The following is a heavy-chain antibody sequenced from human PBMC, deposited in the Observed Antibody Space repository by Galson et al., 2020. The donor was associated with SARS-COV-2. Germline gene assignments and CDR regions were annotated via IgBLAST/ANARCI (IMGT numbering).Heavy chain of an antibody. Sequence: GGSLRLSCAASGFTFSSYAMHWVRQAPGKGLEWVAVISYDGSNKYYADSVKGQFTISRDNSKNTLYLQMNSLRAEDTAVYYCARDSGGLIDYWGQGTLVTVSS. CDR3: ARDSGGLIDY. CDR2: ISYDGSNK. D-gene: IGHD3-10*01. CDR1: GFTFSSYA. V-gene: IGHV3-30*04. J-gene: IGHJ4*02.